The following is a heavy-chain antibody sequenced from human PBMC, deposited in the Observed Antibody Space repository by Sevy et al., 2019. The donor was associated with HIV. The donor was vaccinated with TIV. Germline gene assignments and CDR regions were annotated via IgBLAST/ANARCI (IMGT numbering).Heavy chain of an antibody. V-gene: IGHV3-23*01. D-gene: IGHD6-13*01. Sequence: GGSLRLSCVASGFTFSSYAMSWVRQAPGKGLEWVSAISGSGGSTYYADSVKGRFTISRDNSKNTLYLQMNSLRAEDTAVYYCAKDRRRSLAAAFDYWGQGTLVTVSS. J-gene: IGHJ4*02. CDR1: GFTFSSYA. CDR2: ISGSGGST. CDR3: AKDRRRSLAAAFDY.